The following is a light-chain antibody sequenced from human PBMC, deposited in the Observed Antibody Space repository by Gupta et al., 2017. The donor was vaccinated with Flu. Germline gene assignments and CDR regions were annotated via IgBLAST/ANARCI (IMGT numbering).Light chain of an antibody. CDR1: ELGDKF. J-gene: IGLJ1*01. Sequence: GNELGDKFVCWFQQEAGQSPALVIYHDARRPSGIPERFSGSKSGDTATLTISGNQAVDEADYYCEAWDSSTPVFGTGTKVTVL. CDR3: EAWDSSTPV. CDR2: HDA. V-gene: IGLV3-1*01.